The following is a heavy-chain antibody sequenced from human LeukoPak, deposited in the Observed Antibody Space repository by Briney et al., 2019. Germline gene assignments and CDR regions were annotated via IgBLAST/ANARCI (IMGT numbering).Heavy chain of an antibody. J-gene: IGHJ4*02. V-gene: IGHV4-39*01. CDR2: IYYSGST. CDR1: GGSISSSSYY. CDR3: VRHDGRGGATMGSLDS. Sequence: SETLSLTCTVSGGSISSSSYYWDWIRRPPGKGLEWIGSIYYSGSTYYNPSLKSRVTISVDTSKNQFSLQLNSVTAADTAVYYCVRHDGRGGATMGSLDSWGQGSLVTVSS. D-gene: IGHD5-12*01.